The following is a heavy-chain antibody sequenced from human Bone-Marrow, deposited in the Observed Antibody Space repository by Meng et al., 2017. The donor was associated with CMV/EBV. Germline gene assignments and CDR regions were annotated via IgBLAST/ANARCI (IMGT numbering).Heavy chain of an antibody. CDR3: ARVDEYFQH. V-gene: IGHV4-39*01. Sequence: GSLRLSCTVSGGSISSGDYYWSWIRQPPGKGLEWIGSIYYSGSTYYNPSLKSRVTISVDTSKNQFSLKLSSVTAADTAVYYCARVDEYFQHWGQGTLVTVSS. CDR2: IYYSGST. J-gene: IGHJ1*01. CDR1: GGSISSGDYY.